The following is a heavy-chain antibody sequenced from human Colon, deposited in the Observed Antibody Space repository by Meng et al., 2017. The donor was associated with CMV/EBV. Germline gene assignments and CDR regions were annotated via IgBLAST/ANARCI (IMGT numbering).Heavy chain of an antibody. CDR2: IGTAADT. V-gene: IGHV3-13*01. J-gene: IGHJ6*02. CDR1: GFIFSTYG. D-gene: IGHD3-3*01. CDR3: LRGLRFLTGYGMDV. Sequence: GGSLRLSCTASGFIFSTYGMHWVRQATGKGLEWVAAIGTAADTYYPGSVRGRFTISRENAKNALYLQMNSLRAGDTAVYDCLRGLRFLTGYGMDVWGQGTTVTVSS.